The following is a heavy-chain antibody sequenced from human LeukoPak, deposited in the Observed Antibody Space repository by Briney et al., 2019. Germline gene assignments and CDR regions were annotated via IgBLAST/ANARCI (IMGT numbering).Heavy chain of an antibody. CDR1: GFTFSSYA. V-gene: IGHV3-33*01. D-gene: IGHD6-19*01. CDR3: ARDHLEVAGTGSFDY. J-gene: IGHJ4*02. Sequence: GGSLRLSCAASGFTFSSYAMHWVRQAPGKGLEWVAIIWYDGSNEFYVDSVKGRFTISRDNSKNTVYLQMNSLRAEDTAVYYCARDHLEVAGTGSFDYWGQGTLVTVSS. CDR2: IWYDGSNE.